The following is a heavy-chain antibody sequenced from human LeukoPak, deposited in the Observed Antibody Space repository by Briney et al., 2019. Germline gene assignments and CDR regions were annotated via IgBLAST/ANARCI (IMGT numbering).Heavy chain of an antibody. J-gene: IGHJ4*02. CDR2: ITGSGGTT. CDR3: AKMAIAKGATQGSGWLQFDL. V-gene: IGHV3-23*01. Sequence: PGGSLRLSCAASGVAFNYRSMTWVRQAPGKGLEWISLITGSGGTTYVADSVKGRFVISRDNSKNSLFLQLSSLRHEDTAIYYCAKMAIAKGATQGSGWLQFDLWGQGTLVTVSS. CDR1: GVAFNYRS. D-gene: IGHD2-21*01.